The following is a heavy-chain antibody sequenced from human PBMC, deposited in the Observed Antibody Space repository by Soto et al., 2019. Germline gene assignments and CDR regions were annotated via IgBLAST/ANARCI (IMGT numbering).Heavy chain of an antibody. CDR3: AKDRRITMVRGVLRAFDS. V-gene: IGHV3-23*01. D-gene: IGHD3-10*01. Sequence: EVQLLESGGGLVQPGGSLRLSCAASGFTFSSYAMIWIRQVPGKGLEWVSGLYGSGRGIHYADSVKGRFTISRDNSAYAVYLQMNNLRVDDTAVYYCAKDRRITMVRGVLRAFDSWGQGNLVTVSS. J-gene: IGHJ4*01. CDR2: LYGSGRGI. CDR1: GFTFSSYA.